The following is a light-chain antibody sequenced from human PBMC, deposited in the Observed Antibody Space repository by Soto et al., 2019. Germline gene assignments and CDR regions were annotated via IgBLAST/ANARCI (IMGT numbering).Light chain of an antibody. Sequence: IQMTQSPSILSAAVGDRVTINCRASQSISSWLAWYQQKPGKAPKLLIYDASSLESGVPSRFSGIGSGTEFTLTITSLQPDDFATYYCQQYDSYAWTFGQGTKVDIK. V-gene: IGKV1-5*01. CDR1: QSISSW. CDR3: QQYDSYAWT. CDR2: DAS. J-gene: IGKJ1*01.